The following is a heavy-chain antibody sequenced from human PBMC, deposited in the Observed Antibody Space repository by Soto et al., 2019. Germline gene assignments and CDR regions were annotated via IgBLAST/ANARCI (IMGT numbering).Heavy chain of an antibody. CDR3: ARSPLSYDYVRQTWREVGDSCDV. CDR1: NSSLGAFH. D-gene: IGHD3-10*02. J-gene: IGHJ3*01. V-gene: IGHV4-34*02. CDR2: LIHGGST. Sequence: QVHLEQWGAGLLKPSETLSLTCAIYNSSLGAFHWTWIRQPPGKGLEWIGELIHGGSTNYNPYLKSRVTFSLDTSKSQFFLHVMFVTAADTAVYYCARSPLSYDYVRQTWREVGDSCDVWGRGTSVTVSS.